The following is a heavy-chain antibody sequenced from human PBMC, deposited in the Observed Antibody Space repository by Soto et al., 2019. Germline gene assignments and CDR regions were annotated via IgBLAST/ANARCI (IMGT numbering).Heavy chain of an antibody. V-gene: IGHV4-4*07. CDR2: TYSSGST. D-gene: IGHD1-20*01. CDR3: VRDVESPGISGSWGAFDI. Sequence: SETLSLTCTVSGGSIRNYFWTWIRQPAGKGLEWIGRTYSSGSTVYNASLKSRVTMSIDTSKNQFSLRLDSMTAADTAVYYCVRDVESPGISGSWGAFDIWGQGTMVTVSS. CDR1: GGSIRNYF. J-gene: IGHJ3*02.